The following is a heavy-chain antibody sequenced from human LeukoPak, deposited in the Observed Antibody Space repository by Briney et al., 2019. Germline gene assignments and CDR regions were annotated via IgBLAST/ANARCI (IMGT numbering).Heavy chain of an antibody. Sequence: PGGSLGLSCVVSGFRFSDYYMSWIRQTPGKGLELISYISGSGDAIYYTDSVKGRFTISRDNAKNSLYLQLDNLSAEDTAFYYCASLYDSTGFCFDYWGQGALVTVS. CDR3: ASLYDSTGFCFDY. V-gene: IGHV3-11*01. CDR2: ISGSGDAI. CDR1: GFRFSDYY. J-gene: IGHJ4*02. D-gene: IGHD3-22*01.